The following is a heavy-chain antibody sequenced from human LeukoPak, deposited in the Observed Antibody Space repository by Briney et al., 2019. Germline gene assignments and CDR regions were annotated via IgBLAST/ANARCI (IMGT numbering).Heavy chain of an antibody. J-gene: IGHJ4*02. D-gene: IGHD1-26*01. CDR2: ISSSSSYI. CDR1: GFTFSSYS. V-gene: IGHV3-21*01. CDR3: ARDVGGYSGRYFDY. Sequence: PGGSLRLSCAASGFTFSSYSMNWVRQAPGKGLEWVSSISSSSSYIYYADSVKGRFTISRDNAKNSLYLQMNSLRAEDTAVYYCARDVGGYSGRYFDYWGQGTLVTVSS.